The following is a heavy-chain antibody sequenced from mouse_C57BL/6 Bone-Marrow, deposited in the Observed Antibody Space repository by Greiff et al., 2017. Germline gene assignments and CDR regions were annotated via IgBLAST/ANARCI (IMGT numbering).Heavy chain of an antibody. Sequence: DVKLQESGAELVRPGASVKLSCTASGFNIKDYYMHWVKQRPEQGLEWIGRIDPEDGDTEYAPKFQGKATMTADTSSNTAYLQLSSLTSEDTAVYYCTTFIYYYGSSFLYLDYWGQGTTLTVSS. V-gene: IGHV14-1*01. CDR1: GFNIKDYY. CDR2: IDPEDGDT. D-gene: IGHD1-1*01. CDR3: TTFIYYYGSSFLYLDY. J-gene: IGHJ2*01.